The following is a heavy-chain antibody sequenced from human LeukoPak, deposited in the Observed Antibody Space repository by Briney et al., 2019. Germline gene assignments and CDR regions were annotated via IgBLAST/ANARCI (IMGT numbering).Heavy chain of an antibody. CDR1: GGTFSSYA. V-gene: IGHV1-69*13. Sequence: ASVKVSCKASGGTFSSYAISWVRQAPGQGLEWMGGIIPIFGTANYAQKFQGRVTITADESTSTAYMELSSLRSEDTAVYYCASRSSSSSWDYYYYMDVWGKGTTVTVSS. J-gene: IGHJ6*03. CDR2: IIPIFGTA. CDR3: ASRSSSSSWDYYYYMDV. D-gene: IGHD6-6*01.